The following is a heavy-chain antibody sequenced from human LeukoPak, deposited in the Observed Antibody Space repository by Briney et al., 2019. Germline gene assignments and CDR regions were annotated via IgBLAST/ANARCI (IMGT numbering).Heavy chain of an antibody. Sequence: ASVKVSCKASGYTFTGYYMHWVRQAPGQGLEWMGWINPNSGGTNYAQKFQGRVTMIRDTSISTAYMELSRLRSDDTAVYYCARDGGYCSSTSCYLEAFDIWGQGTMVTVSS. CDR1: GYTFTGYY. CDR3: ARDGGYCSSTSCYLEAFDI. V-gene: IGHV1-2*02. J-gene: IGHJ3*02. CDR2: INPNSGGT. D-gene: IGHD2-2*01.